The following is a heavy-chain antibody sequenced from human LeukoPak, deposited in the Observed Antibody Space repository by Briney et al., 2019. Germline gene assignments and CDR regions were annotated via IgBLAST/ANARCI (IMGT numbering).Heavy chain of an antibody. CDR2: ISWNSGSI. CDR1: GFTFDDYA. V-gene: IGHV3-9*01. D-gene: IGHD2-2*01. Sequence: GGSLRLSCAASGFTFDDYAMHWVRQAPGKGLEWVSDISWNSGSIGYADSVKGRFTISRDNAKNSLYLQMNSLRAEDTALYYCAKETEYCSSTSCSANFAYWGQGTLVTVSS. CDR3: AKETEYCSSTSCSANFAY. J-gene: IGHJ4*02.